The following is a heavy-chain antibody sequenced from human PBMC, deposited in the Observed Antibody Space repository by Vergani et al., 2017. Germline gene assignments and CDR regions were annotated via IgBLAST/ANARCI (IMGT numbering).Heavy chain of an antibody. Sequence: QVQLQESGPGLVKPSETLSLTCTVSGGSISSYYWSWIRQPPGKGLEWIVYIYYSGSTNYNPSLKSRVTISVDTSKSQFSLKLSSVTAADTAVYYCARLNPDVDTAMVDYWGQGSLVTVSS. D-gene: IGHD5-18*01. CDR3: ARLNPDVDTAMVDY. CDR2: IYYSGST. V-gene: IGHV4-59*08. CDR1: GGSISSYY. J-gene: IGHJ4*02.